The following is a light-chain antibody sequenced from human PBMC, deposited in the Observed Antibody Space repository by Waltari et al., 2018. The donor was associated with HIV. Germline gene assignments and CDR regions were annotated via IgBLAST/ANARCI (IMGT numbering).Light chain of an antibody. V-gene: IGLV3-1*01. Sequence: SFELTQPPSVSVSPGQTATIPCSGDTLGNRYAYWYQQKPGQSPVFVIHQDLKRTSGLPERFSGSNSGNTAMLTISGTQAKDEDYYYCQAWDRSTCVVFGGGTKVTVL. CDR2: QDL. CDR3: QAWDRSTCVV. J-gene: IGLJ3*02. CDR1: TLGNRY.